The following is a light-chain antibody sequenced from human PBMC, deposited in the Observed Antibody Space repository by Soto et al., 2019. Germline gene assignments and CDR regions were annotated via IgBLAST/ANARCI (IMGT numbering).Light chain of an antibody. CDR3: QQGYSTPWT. Sequence: DVQRTRSPSYVCASVGDGLTIACGASQSVTTYLHWYQQKAGEAPKLLIYAISNLQSGVSSRFSGSGSGTDFSLTINTLQPEDFATYYCQQGYSTPWTFGQGTKVDIK. CDR2: AIS. V-gene: IGKV1-39*01. CDR1: QSVTTY. J-gene: IGKJ1*01.